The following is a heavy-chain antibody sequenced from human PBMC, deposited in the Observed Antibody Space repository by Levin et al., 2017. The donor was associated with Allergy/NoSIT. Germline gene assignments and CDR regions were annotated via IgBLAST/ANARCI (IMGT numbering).Heavy chain of an antibody. D-gene: IGHD3-22*01. V-gene: IGHV1-69*04. Sequence: SVKVSCKASGGTFSSYAISWVRQAPGQGLEWMGRIIPILGIANYAQKFQGRVTITADKSTSTAYMELSSLRSEDTAVYYCARVDDSSGYYQNPFDYWGQGTLVTVSS. J-gene: IGHJ4*02. CDR3: ARVDDSSGYYQNPFDY. CDR1: GGTFSSYA. CDR2: IIPILGIA.